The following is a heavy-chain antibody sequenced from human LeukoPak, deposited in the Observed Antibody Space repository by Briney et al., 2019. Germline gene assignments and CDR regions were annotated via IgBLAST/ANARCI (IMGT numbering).Heavy chain of an antibody. D-gene: IGHD6-6*01. CDR3: ATGGHSSSSYWYFDL. Sequence: GASVKVSCKVSGYTLTELSTHWVRQTPGKGLEWMGGFDPEDGETIYAQKFQGRVTMTEDTSTDTAYMELSSLRSEDTAVYYCATGGHSSSSYWYFDLWGRGTLVTVSS. J-gene: IGHJ2*01. CDR2: FDPEDGET. V-gene: IGHV1-24*01. CDR1: GYTLTELS.